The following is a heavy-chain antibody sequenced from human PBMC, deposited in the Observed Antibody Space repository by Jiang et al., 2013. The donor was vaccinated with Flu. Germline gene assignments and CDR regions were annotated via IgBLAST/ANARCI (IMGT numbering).Heavy chain of an antibody. CDR3: ARQGAVVTWYFDY. J-gene: IGHJ4*02. D-gene: IGHD4-23*01. CDR1: NSAA. Sequence: NSAAWNWIRQSPSRGLEWLGRTYYRSKWYNDYAVSVKSRITINPDTSKNQFSLQLNSVTPEDTAVYYCARQGAVVTWYFDYWGQGTLVTVSS. CDR2: TYYRSKWYN. V-gene: IGHV6-1*01.